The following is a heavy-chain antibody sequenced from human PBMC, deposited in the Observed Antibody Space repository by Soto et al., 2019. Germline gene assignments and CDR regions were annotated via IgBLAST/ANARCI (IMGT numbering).Heavy chain of an antibody. CDR1: GGTFSSYA. J-gene: IGHJ4*02. D-gene: IGHD3-10*01. Sequence: SVKVSCKASGGTFSSYAISWVRQAPGQGLEWMGGIIPIFGTANYAQKFQGRVTITADESTSTAYMELSSLRSEDTAVYYCASSSSGSYLDDYWGQGTLVTVSS. V-gene: IGHV1-69*13. CDR3: ASSSSGSYLDDY. CDR2: IIPIFGTA.